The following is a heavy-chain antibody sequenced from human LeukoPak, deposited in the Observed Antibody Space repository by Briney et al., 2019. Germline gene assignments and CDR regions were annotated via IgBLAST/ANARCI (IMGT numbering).Heavy chain of an antibody. D-gene: IGHD1-20*01. Sequence: SVKVSCKASGGTFSSYSISWVRQAPGQGLEWMGGIIPILGTANYAQKFQGRVTITADESTSTAYMELSSLRSEDTAVYYCARYNWNDGGSYYYMDVWGKGTTVTVSS. CDR2: IIPILGTA. CDR3: ARYNWNDGGSYYYMDV. V-gene: IGHV1-69*01. J-gene: IGHJ6*03. CDR1: GGTFSSYS.